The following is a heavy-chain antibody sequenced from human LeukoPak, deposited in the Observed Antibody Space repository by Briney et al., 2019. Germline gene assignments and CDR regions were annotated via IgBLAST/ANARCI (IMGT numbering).Heavy chain of an antibody. CDR3: AREIGYCDNGSCGNFDF. CDR1: GGSISSSNW. D-gene: IGHD2-15*01. J-gene: IGHJ4*02. CDR2: IYYSGRT. Sequence: SETLSLTCAVSGGSISSSNWWSWVRQPPGKGLEWIGEIYYSGRTKYNSSLKSRVSISVDKSKNQFSLKLTSVTAADTAVYYCAREIGYCDNGSCGNFDFWGQGTQVTVSS. V-gene: IGHV4-4*02.